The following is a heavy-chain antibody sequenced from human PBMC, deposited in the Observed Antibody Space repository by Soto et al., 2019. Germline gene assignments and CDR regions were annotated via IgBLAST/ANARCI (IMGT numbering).Heavy chain of an antibody. CDR1: GFSFSNFS. CDR2: ISCSSKYI. D-gene: IGHD3-22*01. Sequence: PGGSLRLSCAASGFSFSNFSMHWVRQAPGKGLEWVSSISCSSKYIYYADSVRGRFTISRDKAENSLYLQMNSLRAEDTAVYYCARDLTYYYDTSVYHFDYWGQGTLVTVSS. CDR3: ARDLTYYYDTSVYHFDY. J-gene: IGHJ4*02. V-gene: IGHV3-21*01.